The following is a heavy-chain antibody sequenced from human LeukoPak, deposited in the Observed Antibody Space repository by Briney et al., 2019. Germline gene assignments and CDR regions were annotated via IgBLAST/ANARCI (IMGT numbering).Heavy chain of an antibody. J-gene: IGHJ4*02. V-gene: IGHV3-21*01. CDR2: ISSSSSYI. Sequence: GGSLRLSCAASGFTFSSYSMNWVRQAPGKGLEWVSSISSSSSYIYYADSVKGRFTISGDNAKNSLYLQMNSLRAEDTAVYYCARDPSGYRIEVDYWGQGTLVTVSS. D-gene: IGHD3-22*01. CDR1: GFTFSSYS. CDR3: ARDPSGYRIEVDY.